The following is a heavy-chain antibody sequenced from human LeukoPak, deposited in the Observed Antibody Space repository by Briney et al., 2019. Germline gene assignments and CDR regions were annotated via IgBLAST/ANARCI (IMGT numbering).Heavy chain of an antibody. CDR1: GFTFSGHF. J-gene: IGHJ4*02. CDR2: ISVNGDKT. Sequence: GGSLRLSCSASGFTFSGHFMHWVRQAPGKGLEYVSSISVNGDKTLYAESVKGRFTISRDNSKNTLYLQLSSLRLEDTAIYYCLKDLTGTWSFDHWGQGTLLTVSS. CDR3: LKDLTGTWSFDH. D-gene: IGHD7-27*01. V-gene: IGHV3-64D*06.